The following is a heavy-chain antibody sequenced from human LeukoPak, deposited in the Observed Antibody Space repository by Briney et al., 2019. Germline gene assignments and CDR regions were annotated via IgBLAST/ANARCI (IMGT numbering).Heavy chain of an antibody. D-gene: IGHD4-17*01. CDR2: IKQDGSDK. Sequence: GGSLRLSCPASGFTFSSYCMSWVRQAPGKGLEWVAYIKQDGSDKYYVDSVKGRFTISRDNAKNSLYLQMNSLRAEDTAVYYCAREPYGDYFDYWGQGTLVTVSS. CDR1: GFTFSSYC. V-gene: IGHV3-7*03. CDR3: AREPYGDYFDY. J-gene: IGHJ4*02.